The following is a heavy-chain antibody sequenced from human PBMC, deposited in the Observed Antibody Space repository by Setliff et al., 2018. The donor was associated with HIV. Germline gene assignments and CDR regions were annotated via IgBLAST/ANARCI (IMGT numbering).Heavy chain of an antibody. Sequence: SETLSLTCTVSSGSISSGTYYWSWIRQYPGKGLEWIGYIDYSGSAFYNPSLKSRITISRDTYKNQFSLKMNSVTAADTAVYYCAREGKTALVTKYYDYWGHGELVTVSS. D-gene: IGHD5-18*01. CDR3: AREGKTALVTKYYDY. V-gene: IGHV4-31*03. J-gene: IGHJ4*01. CDR2: IDYSGSA. CDR1: SGSISSGTYY.